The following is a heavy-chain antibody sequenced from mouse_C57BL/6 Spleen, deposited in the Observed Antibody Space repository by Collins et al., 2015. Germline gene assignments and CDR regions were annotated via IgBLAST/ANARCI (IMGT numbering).Heavy chain of an antibody. J-gene: IGHJ2*01. CDR1: GYTFTNYG. CDR3: ARSQDYFDY. V-gene: IGHV9-3-1*01. CDR2: INTYTGEP. Sequence: QIQLVQSGPELKKPGETVKISCKASGYTFTNYGMNWVKQAPGKGLKWMGWINTYTGEPTYADDFKGRFAFSLETSASTAYLQINNLKNEDTATHFCARSQDYFDYWGQGTTLTVSS.